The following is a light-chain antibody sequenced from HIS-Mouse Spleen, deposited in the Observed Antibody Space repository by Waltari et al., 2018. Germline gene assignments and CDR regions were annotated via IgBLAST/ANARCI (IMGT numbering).Light chain of an antibody. V-gene: IGLV3-10*01. CDR3: YSTDSSGNHRV. CDR2: EDR. J-gene: IGLJ2*01. Sequence: SYELTQPPSVSVSPGQTARTTCSGDALPKKYAYWYQQKSGQAPGLVIYEDRKRPSGIPERFSGSSSGTMATLTISGAQVEDEADYYCYSTDSSGNHRVFGGGTKLTVL. CDR1: ALPKKY.